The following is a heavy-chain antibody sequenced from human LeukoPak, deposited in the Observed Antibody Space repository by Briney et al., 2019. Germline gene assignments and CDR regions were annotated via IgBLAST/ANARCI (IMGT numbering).Heavy chain of an antibody. Sequence: PSETLSLTCTVSGGSISSSGYYWGWIRQPPGNGLEWIGNIYYSGNTYYNPSLKSRVTISVDTSKNQFSLKLSSVTAADTAVYYCARQGTMGAFDYWGQGTLVTVSS. J-gene: IGHJ4*02. CDR3: ARQGTMGAFDY. D-gene: IGHD3-16*01. V-gene: IGHV4-39*01. CDR1: GGSISSSGYY. CDR2: IYYSGNT.